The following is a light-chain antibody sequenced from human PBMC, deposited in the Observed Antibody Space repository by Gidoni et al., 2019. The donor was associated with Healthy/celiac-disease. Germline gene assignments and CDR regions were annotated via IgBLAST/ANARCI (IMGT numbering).Light chain of an antibody. CDR3: QQRSNSLT. CDR1: QSVSSY. CDR2: DAS. V-gene: IGKV3-11*01. J-gene: IGKJ3*01. Sequence: EIVLTQSPASLSLSPGERATLPCRASQSVSSYLAWYQQKHGQAPRLLLHDASNRAPGIPARCSSSGSATYFTLTISSLEPEVFADYYCQQRSNSLTFGPGTKVDIK.